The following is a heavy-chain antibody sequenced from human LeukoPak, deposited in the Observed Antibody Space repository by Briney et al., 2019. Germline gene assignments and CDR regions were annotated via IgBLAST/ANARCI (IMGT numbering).Heavy chain of an antibody. V-gene: IGHV3-21*01. CDR2: ISSSSSYI. J-gene: IGHJ5*02. Sequence: EGSLRLSCAASGFTITSYSMNWVRQAPGQGLEWVSSISSSSSYIYYADSVKGRFTISRDNAKNSLYLQMNSLRAEDTAVYYCARGGITIFGVVTSWGQGTLVTVSS. CDR1: GFTITSYS. D-gene: IGHD3-3*01. CDR3: ARGGITIFGVVTS.